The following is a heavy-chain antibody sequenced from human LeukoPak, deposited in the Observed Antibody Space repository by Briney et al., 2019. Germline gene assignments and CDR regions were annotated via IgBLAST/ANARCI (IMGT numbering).Heavy chain of an antibody. V-gene: IGHV3-48*01. CDR1: GFPLSSYS. Sequence: GSLRLSCAASGFPLSSYSINWVRQAPGKGLEWVSYINIDSITVNYADSVKGRFTISRDNAKNSLYLQMNSLRAEDTAIYYCAKRADGCSGVSCYYYYMDVWGKGTTVTVSS. D-gene: IGHD2-15*01. CDR3: AKRADGCSGVSCYYYYMDV. CDR2: INIDSITV. J-gene: IGHJ6*03.